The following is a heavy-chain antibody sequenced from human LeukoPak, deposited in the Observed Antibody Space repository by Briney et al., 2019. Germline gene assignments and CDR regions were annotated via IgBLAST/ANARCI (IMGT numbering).Heavy chain of an antibody. CDR1: GFTFSSYG. D-gene: IGHD3-16*02. V-gene: IGHV3-48*01. Sequence: GGSLRLSCAASGFTFSSYGMGWVRQAPGKGLEWVSYISSSSSTIYYADSVKGRFTISRDNAKNSLYLQMNSLRAEDTAVYYCARDSTPDYVWGSYRRRDAFDIWGQGTMVTVSS. J-gene: IGHJ3*02. CDR3: ARDSTPDYVWGSYRRRDAFDI. CDR2: ISSSSSTI.